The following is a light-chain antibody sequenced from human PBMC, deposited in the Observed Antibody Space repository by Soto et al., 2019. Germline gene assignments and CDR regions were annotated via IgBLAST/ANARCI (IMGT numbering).Light chain of an antibody. J-gene: IGKJ4*01. CDR3: QQHTNWPLT. CDR1: ESVSGS. V-gene: IGKV3-15*01. Sequence: VEMTQSPSTLSVSPGETATLSCRASESVSGSLAWYQQKPGQAPRLLIFDASTRATGIPERFSGGGSGTAFTLTISSLQSEDFVVYYCQQHTNWPLTFGGGTKVDI. CDR2: DAS.